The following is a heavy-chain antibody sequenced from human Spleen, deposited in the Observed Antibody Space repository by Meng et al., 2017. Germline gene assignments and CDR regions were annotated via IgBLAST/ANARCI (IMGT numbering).Heavy chain of an antibody. J-gene: IGHJ5*02. CDR1: GFTVSNNY. CDR3: ARDPNAREFA. Sequence: ELQLVESGGDFIQPGGSLRLSCAASGFTVSNNYMNWVRQAPGKGLEWVSLIYSGGGTYYADSVKGRFTISRDKSKNTMYLQMNSLRVEDTAIYYCARDPNAREFAWGQGTLVTVSS. V-gene: IGHV3-53*01. CDR2: IYSGGGT.